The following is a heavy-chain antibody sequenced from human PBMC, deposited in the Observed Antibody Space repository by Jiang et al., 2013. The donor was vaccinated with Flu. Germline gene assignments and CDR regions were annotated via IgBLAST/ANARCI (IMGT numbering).Heavy chain of an antibody. Sequence: YPGDSDTRYSPSFQGQVTISADKSISTAYLQWSSLKASDTAMYYCAREGAVAGPSDYYYYGMDVWGQGTTVTVSS. V-gene: IGHV5-51*01. D-gene: IGHD6-19*01. CDR2: YPGDSDT. J-gene: IGHJ6*02. CDR3: AREGAVAGPSDYYYYGMDV.